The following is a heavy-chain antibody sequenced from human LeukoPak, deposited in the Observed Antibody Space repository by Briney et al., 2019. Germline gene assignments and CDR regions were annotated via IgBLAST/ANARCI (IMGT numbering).Heavy chain of an antibody. CDR3: ARDSYYDSSGYFDY. CDR2: IIPIFGTA. V-gene: IGHV1-69*13. Sequence: SVTVSCTASGGTFSSYAISWVRQAPGQGLEWMGGIIPIFGTANYAQKFQGRVTITADESTSTAYMELSSLRSEDTAVYYCARDSYYDSSGYFDYWGQGTLVTVSS. CDR1: GGTFSSYA. D-gene: IGHD3-22*01. J-gene: IGHJ4*02.